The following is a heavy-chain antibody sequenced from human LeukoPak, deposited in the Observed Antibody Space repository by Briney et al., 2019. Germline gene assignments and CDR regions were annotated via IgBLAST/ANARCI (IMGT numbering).Heavy chain of an antibody. V-gene: IGHV3-9*01. CDR1: GFTFDDYA. Sequence: PGRSLRLSCAASGFTFDDYAMHWVRQAPGKGLEWVSGISWNSGSIGYADSVKGRFTISRDNAKNSLYLQMNSLRAEDTALYYCAKTADRSSTSCPLDYWGQGTLVTVSS. CDR3: AKTADRSSTSCPLDY. D-gene: IGHD2-2*01. CDR2: ISWNSGSI. J-gene: IGHJ4*02.